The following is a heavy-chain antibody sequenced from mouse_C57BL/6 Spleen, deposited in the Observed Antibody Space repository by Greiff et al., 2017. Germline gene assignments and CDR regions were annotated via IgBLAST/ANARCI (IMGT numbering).Heavy chain of an antibody. CDR2: INPNNGGT. V-gene: IGHV1-26*01. Sequence: VQLQQSGPELVKPGASVKISCKASGYTFTDYYMNWVKQSHGKSLEWIGDINPNNGGTSYNQKFKGKATLTVDKSSSTAYMELRSLTSEDSAVYYCARDHYYYGSSYGYWGQGTTLTVSS. CDR3: ARDHYYYGSSYGY. J-gene: IGHJ2*01. CDR1: GYTFTDYY. D-gene: IGHD1-1*01.